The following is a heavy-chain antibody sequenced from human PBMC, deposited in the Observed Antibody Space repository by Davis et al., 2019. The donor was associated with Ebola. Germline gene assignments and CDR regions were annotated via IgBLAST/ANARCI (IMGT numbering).Heavy chain of an antibody. V-gene: IGHV3-23*01. CDR1: GFNFGDYA. J-gene: IGHJ4*02. Sequence: PGGSLRLSCAGSGFNFGDYAMSWVRQAPGKGLEWLATISFDGRLRSYADSLKGRSTISRDNSKNTLYLQMNSLRVEDTAVYYCANKLVPASRWGQGTLVTVSS. D-gene: IGHD2-2*01. CDR2: ISFDGRLR. CDR3: ANKLVPASR.